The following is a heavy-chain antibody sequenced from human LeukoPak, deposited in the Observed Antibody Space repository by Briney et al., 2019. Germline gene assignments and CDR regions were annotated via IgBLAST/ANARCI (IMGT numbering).Heavy chain of an antibody. CDR1: GFTFSDYY. D-gene: IGHD3-3*01. V-gene: IGHV3-11*04. CDR2: ISSSGSTI. Sequence: GGSLRLSCAASGFTFSDYYMSWIRQAPGKGLEWVSYISSSGSTIYYADSVKGRFTISRDNAKNSLYLQMNSPRAEDTAVYYCARVYDFWSGYYQLDYWGQGTLVTVSS. J-gene: IGHJ4*02. CDR3: ARVYDFWSGYYQLDY.